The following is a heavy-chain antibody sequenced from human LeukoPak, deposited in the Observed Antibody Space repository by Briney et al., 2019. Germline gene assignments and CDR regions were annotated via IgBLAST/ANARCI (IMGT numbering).Heavy chain of an antibody. CDR2: INHSGST. V-gene: IGHV4-34*01. CDR1: GGSFSGYY. Sequence: PSETLSLTCAVYGGSFSGYYWSWIRQPPGKGPEWIGEINHSGSTNYNPSLKSRVTISVDTSKNQFSLKLSSVTAADTAVYYCARWYSSSWYYYYGMDVWGQGTTVTVSS. D-gene: IGHD6-13*01. J-gene: IGHJ6*02. CDR3: ARWYSSSWYYYYGMDV.